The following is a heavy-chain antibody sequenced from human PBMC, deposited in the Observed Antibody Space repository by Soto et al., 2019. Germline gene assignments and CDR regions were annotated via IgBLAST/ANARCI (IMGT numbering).Heavy chain of an antibody. V-gene: IGHV1-8*01. CDR1: GYTFTSYD. Sequence: QVQLVQSGAEVKKPGASVKVSCKASGYTFTSYDINWVRQATGQGLEWMGWMNPNSGNTGYAQKXQXXXTXPRNTSISTAYMELSSLRSEDTAVYSFARGVFSGHVWGQGTTVTVSS. CDR3: ARGVFSGHV. J-gene: IGHJ6*02. CDR2: MNPNSGNT.